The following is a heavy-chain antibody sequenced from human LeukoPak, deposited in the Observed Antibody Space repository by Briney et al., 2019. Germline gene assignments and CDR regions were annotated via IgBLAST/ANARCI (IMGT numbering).Heavy chain of an antibody. CDR3: AKDLESRFGELPDAFDI. CDR1: GFTFSSYG. D-gene: IGHD3-10*01. Sequence: GGSLRLSCAASGFTFSSYGMHWVRQAPGKGLEWVSFIRYDGSNKYYADSVKGRFTISRDNSKNTLYLQMNSLRAEDTAVYYCAKDLESRFGELPDAFDIWGQGTMVTVSS. V-gene: IGHV3-30*02. J-gene: IGHJ3*02. CDR2: IRYDGSNK.